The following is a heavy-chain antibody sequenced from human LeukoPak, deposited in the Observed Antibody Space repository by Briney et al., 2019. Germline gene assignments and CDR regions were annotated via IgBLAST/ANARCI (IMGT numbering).Heavy chain of an antibody. V-gene: IGHV4-59*01. CDR2: IYNNGST. J-gene: IGHJ6*02. Sequence: SETLSLTCTVSGGSISSYSWTWIRQPPGKGLEWVASIYNNGSTDCNPSLKSRLTIPVDTSNNQFSLRLSYVTADDTAVYWCAKDSRPAYYYGMDVWGPGITVTVSS. CDR1: GGSISSYS. D-gene: IGHD6-25*01. CDR3: AKDSRPAYYYGMDV.